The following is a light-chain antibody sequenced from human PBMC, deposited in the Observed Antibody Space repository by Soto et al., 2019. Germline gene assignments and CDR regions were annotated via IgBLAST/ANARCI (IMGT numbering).Light chain of an antibody. J-gene: IGLJ2*01. CDR3: QTWGTGIHVV. V-gene: IGLV4-69*01. CDR1: SGHSSYA. Sequence: QSVLTQSPSASASLGASVTLTCTLSSGHSSYAIAWHQQQPEKGPRYLMKLNSDGSHSKGDGIPDRFSGSSSGAERYLTVSSLQSEDEADYDGQTWGTGIHVVFGGGTKVTVL. CDR2: LNSDGSH.